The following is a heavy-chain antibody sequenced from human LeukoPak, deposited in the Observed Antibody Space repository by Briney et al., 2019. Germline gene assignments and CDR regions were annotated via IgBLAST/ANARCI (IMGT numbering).Heavy chain of an antibody. D-gene: IGHD2-2*01. CDR2: INPNSGGT. CDR1: GYTFTGYY. Sequence: GASVKVSCKASGYTFTGYYMHWVRQAPGQGLEWMGRINPNSGGTNYAQKFQGRVTMTRDTSISTAYMELSRLRSDDTAVYYCARYCSSTSCSIYNWFDPWGQGTLVTVSS. J-gene: IGHJ5*02. V-gene: IGHV1-2*06. CDR3: ARYCSSTSCSIYNWFDP.